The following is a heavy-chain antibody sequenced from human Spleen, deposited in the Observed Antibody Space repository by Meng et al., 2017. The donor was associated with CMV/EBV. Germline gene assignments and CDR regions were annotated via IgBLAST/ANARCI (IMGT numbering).Heavy chain of an antibody. CDR1: GYTSTSYY. V-gene: IGHV1-46*01. Sequence: ASVKVSCKASGYTSTSYYIHWVRQAPGQGLEWMGIINPVSGVTTYAQKFQGRVTMARDTSTTTVYMEMSSLRSDDTAVFYCARSESLDHWGQGTLVTVSS. CDR3: ARSESLDH. CDR2: INPVSGVT. J-gene: IGHJ4*02.